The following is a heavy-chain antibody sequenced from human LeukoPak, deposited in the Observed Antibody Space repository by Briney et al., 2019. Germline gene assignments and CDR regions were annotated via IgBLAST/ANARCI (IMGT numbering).Heavy chain of an antibody. Sequence: SETLSLTCTVSGGSISSYYWSWIRQPPGKGLEWIGYIYYSGSTNYNPSLKSRVTISVDTSKNQFSLKLSSVTAADTAVYYCARAGAVAGTFHYWGQGTLVTVSS. V-gene: IGHV4-59*01. D-gene: IGHD6-19*01. CDR3: ARAGAVAGTFHY. CDR2: IYYSGST. J-gene: IGHJ4*02. CDR1: GGSISSYY.